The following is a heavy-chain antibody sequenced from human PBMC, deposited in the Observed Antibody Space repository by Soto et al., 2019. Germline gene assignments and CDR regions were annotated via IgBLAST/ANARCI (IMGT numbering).Heavy chain of an antibody. CDR2: IYYDGST. J-gene: IGHJ5*02. Sequence: PSETLSLTCTVSGGSISTYYWSWIRQPPGKGLEWIGYIYYDGSTSYNPSLRSRVTISVDTSKNQFSLILSSVTSADTAVYYCARDQLSSGLYVWFDPWAQGTLVTVSS. CDR3: ARDQLSSGLYVWFDP. CDR1: GGSISTYY. V-gene: IGHV4-59*01. D-gene: IGHD6-25*01.